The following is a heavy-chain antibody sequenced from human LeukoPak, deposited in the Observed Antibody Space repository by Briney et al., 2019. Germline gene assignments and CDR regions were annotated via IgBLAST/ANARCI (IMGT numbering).Heavy chain of an antibody. D-gene: IGHD3-3*01. V-gene: IGHV3-43*01. CDR2: ISWDGDST. CDR1: GFTFDEYT. Sequence: GGSLSLSCAASGFTFDEYTMYWVRQGPAKGLEWVSLISWDGDSTVYGESVKGRLTISRDNRKNSLYLQMNSLRPEDTALYYCAKGKNDYWSSPLDSWGQGTLVTVSS. CDR3: AKGKNDYWSSPLDS. J-gene: IGHJ4*02.